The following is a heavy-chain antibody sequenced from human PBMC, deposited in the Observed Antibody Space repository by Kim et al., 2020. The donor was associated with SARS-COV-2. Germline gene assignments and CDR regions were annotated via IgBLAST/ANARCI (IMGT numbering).Heavy chain of an antibody. J-gene: IGHJ6*02. Sequence: SVKGRLTISRDNAKNSLYLQMNSLRAEDTALYYCAKDFFLGSSGWYGGDVWGQGTTVTVSS. CDR3: AKDFFLGSSGWYGGDV. D-gene: IGHD6-19*01. V-gene: IGHV3-9*01.